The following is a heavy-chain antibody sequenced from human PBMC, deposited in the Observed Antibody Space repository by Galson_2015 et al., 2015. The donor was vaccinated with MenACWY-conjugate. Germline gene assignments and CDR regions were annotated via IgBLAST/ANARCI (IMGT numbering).Heavy chain of an antibody. Sequence: ETLSLTCTVSGGSISNSSYYWGWIRQPPGKGLEWIGSIYYSGSTYYTPSLKSRVTISVDTSKNKFSLKLSSVTAADTAVYYCSAGIAVAGRFDYWGQGTLVTVSS. CDR1: GGSISNSSYY. CDR3: SAGIAVAGRFDY. CDR2: IYYSGST. V-gene: IGHV4-39*01. J-gene: IGHJ4*02. D-gene: IGHD6-19*01.